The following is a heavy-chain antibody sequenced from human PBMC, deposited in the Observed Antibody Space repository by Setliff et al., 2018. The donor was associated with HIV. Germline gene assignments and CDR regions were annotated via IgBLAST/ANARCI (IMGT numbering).Heavy chain of an antibody. CDR1: GFTFSSYA. Sequence: GGSLRLSCAASGFTFSSYAMSWVRQAPGKGLEWVSAISGSGGSTYYADSVKGRFTVSRDDAENSLYLQMSSLGPEDMGLYYCAKGRDGDLNHFDYWGQGTRVTVSS. CDR2: ISGSGGST. D-gene: IGHD4-17*01. J-gene: IGHJ4*02. V-gene: IGHV3-23*01. CDR3: AKGRDGDLNHFDY.